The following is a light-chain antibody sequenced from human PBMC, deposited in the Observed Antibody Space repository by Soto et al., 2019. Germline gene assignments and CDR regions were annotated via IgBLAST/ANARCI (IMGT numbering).Light chain of an antibody. V-gene: IGLV2-14*03. CDR2: DVS. CDR3: SSYSSGATYV. Sequence: QSALTQPASVSGSPGQSITISCTGTSSDIGGYNYVSWYQHHPGKAPKLIIFDVSRWPSGVSNRFSASKSGNTASLTISGLQAEDEAYYYCSSYSSGATYVFGTGTKLTVL. J-gene: IGLJ1*01. CDR1: SSDIGGYNY.